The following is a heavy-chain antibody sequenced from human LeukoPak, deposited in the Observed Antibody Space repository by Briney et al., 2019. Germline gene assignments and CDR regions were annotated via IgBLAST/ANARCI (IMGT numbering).Heavy chain of an antibody. J-gene: IGHJ4*02. CDR1: GFTFSSYA. V-gene: IGHV3-30-3*01. CDR2: ISYDGSNK. Sequence: GGSLRLSCAASGFTFSSYAMHWVRQAPGKGLEWVAVISYDGSNKYYADSVKGRFTISRDNSKNTLYLQMNSLRAEDTAVYYCAKGNYFDYWGQGTLVTVSS. CDR3: AKGNYFDY.